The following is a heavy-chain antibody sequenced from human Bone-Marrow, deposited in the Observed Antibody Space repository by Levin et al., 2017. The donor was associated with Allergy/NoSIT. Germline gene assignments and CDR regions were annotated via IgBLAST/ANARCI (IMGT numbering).Heavy chain of an antibody. J-gene: IGHJ4*02. V-gene: IGHV3-74*01. CDR1: GFSFSSYW. CDR2: INSDGSST. D-gene: IGHD4-17*01. Sequence: GGSLRLSCAASGFSFSSYWMHWVRQAPGKGLVWVSRINSDGSSTSYADSVKGRFTISRDNAKNTLYLQMDSLRAEDTAVYYCATGRTVTRFDYWGQGTLVTISS. CDR3: ATGRTVTRFDY.